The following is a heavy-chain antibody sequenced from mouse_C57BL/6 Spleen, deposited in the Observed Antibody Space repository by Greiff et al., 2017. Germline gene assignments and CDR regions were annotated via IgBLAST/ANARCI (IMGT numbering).Heavy chain of an antibody. Sequence: EVQLVESGGGLVKPGGSLKLSCAASGFTFSSYAMSWVRQTPEKRLEWVATISDGGSYTYYTNNVKGRFTISRDNAKNNLYLQMSHLKSEDTAMYYCARGSYYSNFDYWGQGTTLTVSS. D-gene: IGHD2-5*01. V-gene: IGHV5-4*01. J-gene: IGHJ2*01. CDR2: ISDGGSYT. CDR1: GFTFSSYA. CDR3: ARGSYYSNFDY.